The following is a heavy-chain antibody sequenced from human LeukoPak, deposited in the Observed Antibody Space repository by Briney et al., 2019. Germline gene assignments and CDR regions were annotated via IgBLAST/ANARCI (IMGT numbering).Heavy chain of an antibody. J-gene: IGHJ4*02. V-gene: IGHV1-8*01. CDR1: GYTFTSYD. CDR3: ARAPHYDFWSVRKVHFDY. D-gene: IGHD3-3*01. Sequence: GASVKVSCKASGYTFTSYDVNRVRQATGQGLECMGWMNPNSGNTGYPQKFQGRVTMPRNTSISTAYMELSSLRSEDTAVYYCARAPHYDFWSVRKVHFDYWGQGTLVTVSS. CDR2: MNPNSGNT.